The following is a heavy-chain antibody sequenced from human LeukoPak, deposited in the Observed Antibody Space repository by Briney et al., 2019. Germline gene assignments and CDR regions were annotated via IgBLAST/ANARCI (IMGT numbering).Heavy chain of an antibody. D-gene: IGHD3-10*01. Sequence: GGSLRLSCAASGFTFSSYAMSWVRQAPGKGLEWVSAISGSGGSTYYADSVKGRFTISRYNSKNTLYLQMNSLRAEDTAVYYCASSPVWFGESLYFDYWGQGTLVTVSS. CDR2: ISGSGGST. V-gene: IGHV3-23*01. CDR3: ASSPVWFGESLYFDY. J-gene: IGHJ4*02. CDR1: GFTFSSYA.